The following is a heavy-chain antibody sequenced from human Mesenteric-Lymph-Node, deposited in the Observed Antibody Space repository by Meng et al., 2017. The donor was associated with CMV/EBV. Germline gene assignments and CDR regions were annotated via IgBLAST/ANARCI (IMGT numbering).Heavy chain of an antibody. Sequence: GESLKISCAASGFTFSSYSMNWVRQAPGKGLEWVSSISSSSYIYYADSVKGRFTISRDNAKNSLYLQMNSLRAEDTAVYYCARGGCSSTSCYTVAFSHYFDYWGQGTLVTVSS. J-gene: IGHJ4*02. CDR2: ISSSSYI. D-gene: IGHD2-2*02. CDR1: GFTFSSYS. CDR3: ARGGCSSTSCYTVAFSHYFDY. V-gene: IGHV3-21*01.